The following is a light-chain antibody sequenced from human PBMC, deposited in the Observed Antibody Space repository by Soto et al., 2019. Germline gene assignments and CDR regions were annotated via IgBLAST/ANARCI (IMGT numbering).Light chain of an antibody. CDR1: QSISIY. J-gene: IGKJ1*01. CDR2: GAS. V-gene: IGKV1-39*01. Sequence: DIQMTQSPSSLSASVGDRVTITCRASQSISIYLNWYQQKPGEAPRLLMYGASSLQSGVPLRFSGSGSGKDFTLTISSLQPEDFATYYCQQSYSTLRTFGQGTKVEIK. CDR3: QQSYSTLRT.